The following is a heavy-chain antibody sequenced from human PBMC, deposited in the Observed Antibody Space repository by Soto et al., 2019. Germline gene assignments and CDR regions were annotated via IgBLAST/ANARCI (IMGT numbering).Heavy chain of an antibody. V-gene: IGHV5-51*01. J-gene: IGHJ6*02. Sequence: GESLKISCKGSGYSFTSYWIGWVLQMPGKGLEWMGIIYPGDSDTRYSPSLQGQVTISADTSISTAYLQWRSLKASDTAMYYCARQGYSCYARYYYYGMDVWGQGTTVTVSS. CDR1: GYSFTSYW. D-gene: IGHD5-12*01. CDR3: ARQGYSCYARYYYYGMDV. CDR2: IYPGDSDT.